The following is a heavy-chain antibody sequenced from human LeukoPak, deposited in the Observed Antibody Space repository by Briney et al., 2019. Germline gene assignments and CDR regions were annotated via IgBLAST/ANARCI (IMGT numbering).Heavy chain of an antibody. Sequence: ASVKVSCKVSGYTLTELSMHWVRQAPGKGLDWMGGFDPEDGETIYAQKFQGRVTMTRDMSTSTVHMELSSLRSEDTAVYYCARDHGMATILAKSNHFDFWGQGTLVTVSS. CDR3: ARDHGMATILAKSNHFDF. D-gene: IGHD5-24*01. CDR2: FDPEDGET. CDR1: GYTLTELS. V-gene: IGHV1-24*01. J-gene: IGHJ4*02.